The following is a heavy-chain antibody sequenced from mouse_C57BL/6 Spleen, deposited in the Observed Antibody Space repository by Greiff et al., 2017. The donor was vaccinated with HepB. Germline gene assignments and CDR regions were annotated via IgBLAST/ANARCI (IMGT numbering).Heavy chain of an antibody. CDR2: IYWDDDK. Sequence: QVTLKVSGPGILQSSQTLSLTCSFSGFSLSTSGMGVSWIRQPSGKGLEWLAHIYWDDDKRYNPSLKSRLTIYKDTSRNQVFLKITSVDTADTATDYCARNYYGNFLYAMDYWGQGTSVTVSS. CDR3: ARNYYGNFLYAMDY. V-gene: IGHV8-12*01. J-gene: IGHJ4*01. D-gene: IGHD2-1*01. CDR1: GFSLSTSGMG.